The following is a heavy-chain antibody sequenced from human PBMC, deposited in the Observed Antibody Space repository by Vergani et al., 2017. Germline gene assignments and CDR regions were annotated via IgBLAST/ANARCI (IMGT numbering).Heavy chain of an antibody. V-gene: IGHV4-59*01. D-gene: IGHD3-22*01. CDR2: IYYSGST. CDR3: AREGYYYDSSGLDY. CDR1: GGSISSYY. J-gene: IGHJ4*02. Sequence: QVQLQESGPGLVKPSETLSLTCTVSGGSISSYYWSWIRQPPGKGLEWIGYIYYSGSTNYNPSLKSRVTISVDTSKNQFSLNLSSVTAADTAVYYCAREGYYYDSSGLDYWGQGTLVTVSS.